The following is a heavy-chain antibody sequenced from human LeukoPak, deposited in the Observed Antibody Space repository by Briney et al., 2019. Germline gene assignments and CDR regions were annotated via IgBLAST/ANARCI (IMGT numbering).Heavy chain of an antibody. D-gene: IGHD1-7*01. CDR3: ATGGGITAFDI. CDR2: IYYSGST. V-gene: IGHV4-59*08. J-gene: IGHJ3*02. Sequence: SETLSLTCTVAGGSISGYYWSWIRQPPGKGLEWIGYIYYSGSTNYNPSLKSRVTISVDTSKNQFSLKLSSVTAADTAVYYCATGGGITAFDIWGQGTMVTVSS. CDR1: GGSISGYY.